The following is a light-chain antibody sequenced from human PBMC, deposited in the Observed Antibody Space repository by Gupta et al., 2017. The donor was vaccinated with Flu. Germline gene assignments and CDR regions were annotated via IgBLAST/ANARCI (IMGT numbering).Light chain of an antibody. CDR1: QDITKY. J-gene: IGKJ4*01. V-gene: IGKV1-33*01. CDR2: DAS. CDR3: QQDDNLPIT. Sequence: DSQMTQSPSSLSPSVGDRVTITCQASQDITKYLNWYQQRPGKAPKILIYDASNLETGVPSRFSGSGSGTDFTFTISSLQPEDFATYYCQQDDNLPITFGGGTKVEIK.